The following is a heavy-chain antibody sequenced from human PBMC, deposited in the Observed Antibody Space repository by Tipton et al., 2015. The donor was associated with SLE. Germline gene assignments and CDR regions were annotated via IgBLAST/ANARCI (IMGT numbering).Heavy chain of an antibody. V-gene: IGHV3-30*02. J-gene: IGHJ3*01. Sequence: SLRLSCAASGLTFSNAGMQWARQAPGKGLEWVAYIRNDESIKYHADSVKGRFTISRDNSKNMLYLQMNSLKTEDTAVYYCANGAGLNYASSVFDFWGQGTMVTVSS. CDR3: ANGAGLNYASSVFDF. D-gene: IGHD1-7*01. CDR1: GLTFSNAG. CDR2: IRNDESIK.